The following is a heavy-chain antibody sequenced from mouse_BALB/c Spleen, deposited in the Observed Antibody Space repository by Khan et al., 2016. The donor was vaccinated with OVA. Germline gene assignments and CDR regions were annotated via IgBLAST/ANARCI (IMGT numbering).Heavy chain of an antibody. J-gene: IGHJ1*01. CDR3: TRNRDWSFDV. CDR2: INPSSGGT. CDR1: GYTFTSYY. V-gene: IGHV1S81*02. Sequence: QVQLQQPGAELVKPGASVKLSCKASGYTFTSYYMYWVKQRPGQGLEWIGGINPSSGGTNFNEKFKNKATLTVDKSSSTAYMQRSSLTSEDSAVYFCTRNRDWSFDVWGAGTTVTVSS.